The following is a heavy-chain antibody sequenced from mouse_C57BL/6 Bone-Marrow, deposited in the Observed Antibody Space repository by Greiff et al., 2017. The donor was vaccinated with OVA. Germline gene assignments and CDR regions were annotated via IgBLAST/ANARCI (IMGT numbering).Heavy chain of an antibody. CDR2: ISDGGSYT. CDR3: AKIYSDV. Sequence: EVMLVESGGGLVKPGGSLKLSCAASGFTFSSYAMSWVRQTPEKRLEWVATISDGGSYTYYPDNVKGRFNISRDNAKNNLYLQMSHLKSEDTAMYYCAKIYSDVWGTGTTVTVSS. J-gene: IGHJ1*03. D-gene: IGHD1-1*01. V-gene: IGHV5-4*03. CDR1: GFTFSSYA.